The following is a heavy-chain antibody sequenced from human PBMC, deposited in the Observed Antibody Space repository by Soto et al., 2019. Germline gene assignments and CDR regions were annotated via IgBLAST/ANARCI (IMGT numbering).Heavy chain of an antibody. D-gene: IGHD3-9*01. V-gene: IGHV1-18*01. CDR1: GYTFTSYG. J-gene: IGHJ4*02. Sequence: ASVKVSCKASGYTFTSYGISWVRQAPGQGLEWMGWISAYNGNTNYAQKLQGRATMTTDTSTSTAYMELRSLRSDDTAVYYCARDPLRYFDWLLAPYYFDYWGQGTLVTVSS. CDR2: ISAYNGNT. CDR3: ARDPLRYFDWLLAPYYFDY.